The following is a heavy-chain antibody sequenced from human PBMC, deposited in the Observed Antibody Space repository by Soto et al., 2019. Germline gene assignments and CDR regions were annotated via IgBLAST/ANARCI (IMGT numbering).Heavy chain of an antibody. CDR3: ARVGRVSNGGYLDY. J-gene: IGHJ4*02. CDR1: GGSISSGTYY. Sequence: QVRLHESGPGLVKPSQTLSLTCTVSGGSISSGTYYWTWIRRHPGKGLEWIGYIYYTGNTYYNPSLKSRLTISVDTSKNQFSLKLSSVTAADTAVYYCARVGRVSNGGYLDYWGQGTLVTVSS. D-gene: IGHD3-22*01. CDR2: IYYTGNT. V-gene: IGHV4-31*03.